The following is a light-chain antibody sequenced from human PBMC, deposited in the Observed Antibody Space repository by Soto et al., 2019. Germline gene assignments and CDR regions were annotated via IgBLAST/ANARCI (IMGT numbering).Light chain of an antibody. Sequence: DIQMTQSPSSLSASVGDRVTITCRASQDISNYLAWYQQKPGKVPKLLIYAASTLQSGVPSRFSGSASGTDFTLTISSLQPEDVATYYCQKYHSAPLTFGPGTKLEIK. J-gene: IGKJ2*01. CDR3: QKYHSAPLT. CDR1: QDISNY. CDR2: AAS. V-gene: IGKV1-27*01.